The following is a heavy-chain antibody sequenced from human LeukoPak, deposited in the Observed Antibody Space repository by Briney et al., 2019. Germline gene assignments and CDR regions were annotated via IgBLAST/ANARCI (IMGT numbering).Heavy chain of an antibody. D-gene: IGHD6-13*01. V-gene: IGHV1-69*04. CDR1: GGTFSSYA. CDR2: IIPILGIA. J-gene: IGHJ4*02. Sequence: SVKVSCKASGGTFSSYAISWVRQAPGQGLEWMGRIIPILGIANYAQRFQGRVTITADKSTSTAYMELSSLRSEDTAVYYCARDRSRIAAAGGSDYWGQGTLDTVSS. CDR3: ARDRSRIAAAGGSDY.